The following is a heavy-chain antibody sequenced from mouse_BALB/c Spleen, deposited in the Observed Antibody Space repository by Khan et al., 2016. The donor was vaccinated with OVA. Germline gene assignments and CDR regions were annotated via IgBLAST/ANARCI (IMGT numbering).Heavy chain of an antibody. D-gene: IGHD1-1*02. V-gene: IGHV9-3-1*01. CDR1: GYTFTNYG. J-gene: IGHJ1*01. CDR2: INTYTGEP. CDR3: ASCGYWYFDV. Sequence: QVQLKESGPELKKPGETVKISCKASGYTFTNYGMNWVKQAPGKGLKWMGWINTYTGEPTYADDFKGRFAFSLETSASTAYLQINKLKNEDTATYFCASCGYWYFDVWGAGTTVTVSS.